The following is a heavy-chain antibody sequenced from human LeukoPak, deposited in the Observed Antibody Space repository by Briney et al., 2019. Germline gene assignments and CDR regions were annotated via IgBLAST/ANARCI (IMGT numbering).Heavy chain of an antibody. J-gene: IGHJ6*02. D-gene: IGHD2/OR15-2a*01. Sequence: SGTLSLTCTVSGGTVNSYYWTWIRQPAGKGLEWIGRICSSGITNFNPSLESRVTMSIDTSKNQFSLNLSSVTAADTAVYYCARPYRPGGKYFHYYYGTDVWGQGTTVIVSS. CDR2: ICSSGIT. CDR1: GGTVNSYY. V-gene: IGHV4-4*07. CDR3: ARPYRPGGKYFHYYYGTDV.